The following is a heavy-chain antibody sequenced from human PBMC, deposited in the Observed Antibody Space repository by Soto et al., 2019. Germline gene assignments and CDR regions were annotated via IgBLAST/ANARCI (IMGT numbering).Heavy chain of an antibody. Sequence: QVQLVESGGGVVQPGRSLRLSCAASGFTFSSYGMHWVRQAPGKGLEWVAVISYDGSNKYYADSVKGRFTISRDNSKNTLYLQMNSLRAEDTAVYYCAKAARYSYVPMLFDYWGQGTLVTVSS. CDR2: ISYDGSNK. CDR1: GFTFSSYG. V-gene: IGHV3-30*18. J-gene: IGHJ4*02. CDR3: AKAARYSYVPMLFDY. D-gene: IGHD5-18*01.